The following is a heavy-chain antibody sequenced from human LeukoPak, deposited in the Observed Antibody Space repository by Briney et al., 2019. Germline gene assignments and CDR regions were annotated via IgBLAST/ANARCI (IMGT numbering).Heavy chain of an antibody. D-gene: IGHD3-22*01. J-gene: IGHJ3*02. V-gene: IGHV3-23*01. CDR1: GFTFSSYA. CDR3: AKDQPAIVVVITIAFDI. Sequence: PGGSLRLSCAASGFTFSSYAMSWVRQAPGKGLEWVSAISGSGGSTYYADSVKGRFTISRDNSKNTLYLQMNSLRAEDTAVYYCAKDQPAIVVVITIAFDIWGQGTMVTVSS. CDR2: ISGSGGST.